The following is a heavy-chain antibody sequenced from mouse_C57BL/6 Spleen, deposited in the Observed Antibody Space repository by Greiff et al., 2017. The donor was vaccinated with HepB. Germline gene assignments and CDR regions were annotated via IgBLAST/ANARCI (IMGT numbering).Heavy chain of an antibody. CDR1: GYAFSSSW. CDR3: ARGVTTKDYYAMDY. Sequence: QVQLKESGPELVKPGASVKISCKASGYAFSSSWMNWVKQRPGKGLEWIGRIYPGDGDTNYNGKFKGKATLTADKSSSTAYMQLSSLTSEDSAVYFCARGVTTKDYYAMDYWGQGTSVTVSS. CDR2: IYPGDGDT. J-gene: IGHJ4*01. V-gene: IGHV1-82*01. D-gene: IGHD2-2*01.